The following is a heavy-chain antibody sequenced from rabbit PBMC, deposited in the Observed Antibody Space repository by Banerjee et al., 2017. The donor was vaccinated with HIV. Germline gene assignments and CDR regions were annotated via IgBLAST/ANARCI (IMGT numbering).Heavy chain of an antibody. CDR1: GFSFSSSYY. D-gene: IGHD1-1*01. V-gene: IGHV1S40*01. J-gene: IGHJ4*01. CDR2: IYAGSSGST. CDR3: ARDIYGSSSDYYFDL. Sequence: QSLEESGGDLVKPGASLTLTCTASGFSFSSSYYMCWVRQAPGKGLEWIACIYAGSSGSTYYASWAKGRFTISKTSSTTVTLQMTSLTAADTATYFCARDIYGSSSDYYFDLWGPGTLVTVS.